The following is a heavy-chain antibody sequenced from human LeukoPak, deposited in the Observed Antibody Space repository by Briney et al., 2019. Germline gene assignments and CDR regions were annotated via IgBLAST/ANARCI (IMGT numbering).Heavy chain of an antibody. CDR2: IGPTGTDR. Sequence: GGSLRLPCAASGFTFSSCGFNWVRQAPGKGLEWVSSIGPTGTDRYYADSVRGRFTISRDNAKNSMYLQMDSLRDEDTAVYCATETIGRHYDYWGQGTLLTVSS. V-gene: IGHV3-21*01. CDR1: GFTFSSCG. J-gene: IGHJ4*02. CDR3: ATETIGRHYDY. D-gene: IGHD1-14*01.